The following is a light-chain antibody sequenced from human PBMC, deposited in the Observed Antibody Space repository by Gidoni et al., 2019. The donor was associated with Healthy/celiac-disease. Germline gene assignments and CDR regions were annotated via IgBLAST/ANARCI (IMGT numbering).Light chain of an antibody. CDR1: QDISNY. J-gene: IGKJ1*01. Sequence: IQMTQSPSSLSASVGDRVTITCQASQDISNYLNWYQQKPGKAPKLLIYDASNLETGVPSRFSGRGSGTDFTFTISSLQPEDIATYYCQQYDNLPRTFGQGTKVEIK. V-gene: IGKV1-33*01. CDR2: DAS. CDR3: QQYDNLPRT.